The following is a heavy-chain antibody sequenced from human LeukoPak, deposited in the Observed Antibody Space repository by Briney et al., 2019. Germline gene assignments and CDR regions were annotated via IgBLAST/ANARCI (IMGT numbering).Heavy chain of an antibody. CDR3: ARRRYYYGSGSYIDY. D-gene: IGHD3-10*01. Sequence: PSETLSLTCAVYGGSFSGYYWSWIRQPPGKGLEWIGEINHSGSTNYNPSLKSRVTISVDTSKDQFSLKLSSVTAADTAVYYCARRRYYYGSGSYIDYWGQGTLVTVSS. J-gene: IGHJ4*02. V-gene: IGHV4-34*01. CDR1: GGSFSGYY. CDR2: INHSGST.